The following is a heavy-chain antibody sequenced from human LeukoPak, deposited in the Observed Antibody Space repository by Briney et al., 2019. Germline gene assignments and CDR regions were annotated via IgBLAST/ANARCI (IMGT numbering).Heavy chain of an antibody. D-gene: IGHD6-6*01. CDR1: GGSISSGDYY. CDR3: ARGSDTRAFDY. V-gene: IGHV4-30-4*08. J-gene: IGHJ4*02. Sequence: SSETLSLTCTVSGGSISSGDYYWSWIRQPPGKGLEWIGYIYYRGSTYYNPSLKSRVTISVDTSKNQFSLKLSSVTAADTAVYYCARGSDTRAFDYWGQGTLVTVSS. CDR2: IYYRGST.